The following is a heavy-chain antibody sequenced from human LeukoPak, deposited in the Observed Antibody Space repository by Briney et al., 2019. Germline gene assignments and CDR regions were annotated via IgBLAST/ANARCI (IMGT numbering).Heavy chain of an antibody. V-gene: IGHV4-34*01. CDR1: GGSFSGYY. J-gene: IGHJ5*02. CDR3: AIPYCSGGSCYSAFDP. CDR2: INHSGST. D-gene: IGHD2-15*01. Sequence: SETLSLTCAVYGGSFSGYYWGWIRQPPGKGLEWIGGINHSGSTNYNPSLKSRVTISVDTSKNQFSLKLSSVTAADTAVYYCAIPYCSGGSCYSAFDPWGQGTLVTVSS.